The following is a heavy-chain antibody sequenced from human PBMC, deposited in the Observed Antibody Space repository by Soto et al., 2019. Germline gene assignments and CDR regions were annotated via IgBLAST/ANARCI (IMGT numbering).Heavy chain of an antibody. CDR1: GFSFDDYA. D-gene: IGHD6-13*01. V-gene: IGHV3-9*01. CDR3: AGGGSGALTSAAGTTSWFYP. Sequence: EVQLVESGGGVVQPGRSLRLSCAGSGFSFDDYAMYWVRQVPGAGLEWVAGISWSSGNIAHADSVKGRFIIFRDNDKSSLYLQMNSLRSDDTGFYFCAGGGSGALTSAAGTTSWFYPWGQGTLVIVSS. J-gene: IGHJ5*02. CDR2: ISWSSGNI.